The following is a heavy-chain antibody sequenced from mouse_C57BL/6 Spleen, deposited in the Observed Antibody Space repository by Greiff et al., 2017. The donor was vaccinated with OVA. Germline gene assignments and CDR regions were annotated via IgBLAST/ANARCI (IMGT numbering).Heavy chain of an antibody. Sequence: EVQLVESEGGLVQPGSSMKLSCTASGFTFSDYYMAWVRQVPEKGLEWVANINYDGSSTYYLDSLKSRFIISRDNAKNILYLQMSSLKSEDTATYYCARGDRAYYFDYWGQGTTLTVSS. CDR2: INYDGSST. J-gene: IGHJ2*01. CDR3: ARGDRAYYFDY. V-gene: IGHV5-16*01. CDR1: GFTFSDYY.